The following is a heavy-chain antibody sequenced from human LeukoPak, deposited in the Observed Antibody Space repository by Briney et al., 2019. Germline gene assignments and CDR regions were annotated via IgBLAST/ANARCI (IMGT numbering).Heavy chain of an antibody. J-gene: IGHJ5*02. CDR1: GYTFTNYG. Sequence: ASVKVSCKTSGYTFTNYGISWVRQAPGQGLEWMGWISGYNGYTNYAQKLQGRVTLTRDMSTSTDYLELSSLRSEDTAVYYCARDNSVRDEAWWFNPWGQGTLVTVSS. V-gene: IGHV1-18*01. CDR2: ISGYNGYT. CDR3: ARDNSVRDEAWWFNP. D-gene: IGHD5-24*01.